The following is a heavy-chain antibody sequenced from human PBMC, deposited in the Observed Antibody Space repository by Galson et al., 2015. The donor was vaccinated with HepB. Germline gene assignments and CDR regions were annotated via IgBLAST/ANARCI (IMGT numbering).Heavy chain of an antibody. J-gene: IGHJ5*02. D-gene: IGHD6-13*01. CDR3: ARLQNGYSSSRLRTRFDP. V-gene: IGHV4-34*01. CDR1: GGSFSGYY. Sequence: ETLSLTCAVYGGSFSGYYWSWIRQPPGKGLEWIGEINHSGSTNYNPSLKSRVTISVDTSKNQFSLKLSSVTAADTAVYYCARLQNGYSSSRLRTRFDPWGQGTLVTVSS. CDR2: INHSGST.